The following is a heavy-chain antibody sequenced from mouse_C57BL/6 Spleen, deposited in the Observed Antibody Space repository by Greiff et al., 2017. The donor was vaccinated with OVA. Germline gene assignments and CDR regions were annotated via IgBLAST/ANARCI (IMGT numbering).Heavy chain of an antibody. D-gene: IGHD3-2*02. Sequence: VQLQQSGAELVMPGASVKLSCKASGYTFTSYWMHWVKQRPGQGLEWIGEIDPSDSYTNYNQKFKGKSTLTVDKSSSTAYMQLSSLTSEDSAVYYCARTAAAQATHFDYWGQGTTLTVSS. CDR2: IDPSDSYT. CDR1: GYTFTSYW. CDR3: ARTAAAQATHFDY. J-gene: IGHJ2*01. V-gene: IGHV1-69*01.